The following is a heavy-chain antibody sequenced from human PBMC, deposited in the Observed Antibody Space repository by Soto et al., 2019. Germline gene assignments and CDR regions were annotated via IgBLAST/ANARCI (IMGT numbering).Heavy chain of an antibody. CDR3: ARESSYYDILTGYYRGSYYGMDV. CDR2: IIPIFGTA. J-gene: IGHJ6*02. V-gene: IGHV1-69*13. D-gene: IGHD3-9*01. Sequence: SVKVSFNASGGTFSSYAIILVRQAPGQGLEWMGGIIPIFGTANYAQKFQGRVTITADESTSTAYMELSSLRSEDTAVYYCARESSYYDILTGYYRGSYYGMDVWVQGTTVTVSS. CDR1: GGTFSSYA.